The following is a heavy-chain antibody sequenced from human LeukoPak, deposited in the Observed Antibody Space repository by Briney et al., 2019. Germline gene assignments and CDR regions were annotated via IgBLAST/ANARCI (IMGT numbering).Heavy chain of an antibody. D-gene: IGHD2-2*01. V-gene: IGHV3-21*01. Sequence: GGSLRLSCAASGFTFSSYSMNWVRQAPGKGLEWVSSISSSSSYIYYADSVKGRFTISRDNAKNSPYLQMNSLRAEDTAVYYCARDYCSSTRCNWFDPWGQGTLVTVSS. J-gene: IGHJ5*02. CDR3: ARDYCSSTRCNWFDP. CDR2: ISSSSSYI. CDR1: GFTFSSYS.